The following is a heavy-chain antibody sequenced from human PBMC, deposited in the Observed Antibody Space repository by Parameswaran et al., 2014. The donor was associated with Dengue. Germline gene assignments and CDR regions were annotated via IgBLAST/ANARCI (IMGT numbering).Heavy chain of an antibody. D-gene: IGHD6-13*01. Sequence: VRQMPGKGLEWMGIIYPGDSDTRYSPSFEGQVTISADKSISTAYLQWSSLKASDTAMYYCARNDIAAAGFDYWGQGTPVTVSS. CDR3: ARNDIAAAGFDY. V-gene: IGHV5-51*01. J-gene: IGHJ4*02. CDR2: IYPGDSDT.